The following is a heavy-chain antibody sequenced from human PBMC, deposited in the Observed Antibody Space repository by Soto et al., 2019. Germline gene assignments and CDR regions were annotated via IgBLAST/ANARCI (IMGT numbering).Heavy chain of an antibody. Sequence: PSESLSLTCTVSGGSISSGGYYWSWIRQHPGKGLEWIGYIYYSGSTYYNPSLKSRVTISVDTSKNQFSLRLSSVTAADTAVYYCARGSSPGYIVATIGGYYFDYWGQGTLVTVSS. CDR3: ARGSSPGYIVATIGGYYFDY. V-gene: IGHV4-31*03. CDR2: IYYSGST. CDR1: GGSISSGGYY. J-gene: IGHJ4*02. D-gene: IGHD5-12*01.